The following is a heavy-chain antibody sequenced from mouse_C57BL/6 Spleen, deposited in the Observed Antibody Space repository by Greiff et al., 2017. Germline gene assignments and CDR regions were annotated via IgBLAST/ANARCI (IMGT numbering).Heavy chain of an antibody. CDR2: IRLKSDNYAT. CDR1: GFTFSNYW. CDR3: TATVVATDWYFDV. Sequence: EVKLQESGGGLVQPGGSMKLSCVASGFTFSNYWMNWVRQSPEKGLEWVAQIRLKSDNYATHYAESVKGRFTISRDDSKSSVYLQMNNLRAEDTGIYYCTATVVATDWYFDVWGTGTTVTDSS. D-gene: IGHD1-1*01. J-gene: IGHJ1*03. V-gene: IGHV6-3*01.